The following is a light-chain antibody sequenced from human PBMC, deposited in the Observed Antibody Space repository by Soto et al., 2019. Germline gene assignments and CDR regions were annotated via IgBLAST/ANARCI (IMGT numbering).Light chain of an antibody. Sequence: IVLTQSPGTLSLSPGERATLSCRASQTVSNNYLAWYQQKPGQAPRLLIYGASNRATGIPDRFSGSGSGTEFTLTISRLEPEDFAVDYCQQYGSSGTFGQGTKVDIK. J-gene: IGKJ1*01. CDR3: QQYGSSGT. V-gene: IGKV3-20*01. CDR1: QTVSNNY. CDR2: GAS.